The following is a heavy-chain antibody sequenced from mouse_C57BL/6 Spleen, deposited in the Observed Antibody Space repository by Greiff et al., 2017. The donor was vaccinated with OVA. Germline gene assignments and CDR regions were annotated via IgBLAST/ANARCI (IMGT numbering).Heavy chain of an antibody. J-gene: IGHJ3*01. CDR2: ISPVSGNT. V-gene: IGHV1-76*01. D-gene: IGHD2-1*01. CDR3: ALIYYGRAWFAY. CDR1: GYTFTDYY. Sequence: QVQLKESGAELVRPGASVKLSCKASGYTFTDYYINWVKQRPGQGLEWIARISPVSGNTYYNEKFKGKATLTADKSSSTAYMKLSRLTSEDSAVYFCALIYYGRAWFAYWGQGTLVTVSA.